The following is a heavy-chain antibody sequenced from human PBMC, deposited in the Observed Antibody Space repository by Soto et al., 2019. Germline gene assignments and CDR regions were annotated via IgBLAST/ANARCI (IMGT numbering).Heavy chain of an antibody. J-gene: IGHJ4*02. CDR1: GYTFTSYY. V-gene: IGHV1-2*02. CDR2: INPNNGDT. D-gene: IGHD2-8*01. Sequence: ASVKVSCKVSGYTFTSYYIRWVRQAPGQGLEWMGWINPNNGDTKYVQKFQGRLTMTRDTSISKAYMELNRLRSDDTAVYYCARVQYYYETNGPTDYWGQGTLVTVSS. CDR3: ARVQYYYETNGPTDY.